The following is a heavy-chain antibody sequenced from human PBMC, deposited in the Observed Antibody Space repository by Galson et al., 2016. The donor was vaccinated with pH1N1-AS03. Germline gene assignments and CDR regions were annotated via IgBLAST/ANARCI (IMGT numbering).Heavy chain of an antibody. D-gene: IGHD4-17*01. J-gene: IGHJ6*02. CDR3: VRAYGMDV. Sequence: SLRLSCAASGFTFKHYWMHWVRHAAGRGLVWVSRIDNDGNRVDYADSLKGRITMSRDNVKNEVYLQMHSLRGEDTAVYYCVRAYGMDVWGQGTTVIVS. CDR1: GFTFKHYW. CDR2: IDNDGNRV. V-gene: IGHV3-74*01.